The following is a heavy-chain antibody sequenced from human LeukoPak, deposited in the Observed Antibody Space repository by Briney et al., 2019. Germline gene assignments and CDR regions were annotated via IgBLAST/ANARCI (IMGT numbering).Heavy chain of an antibody. CDR1: GFTFSSYA. CDR3: ARERWDLISNKYYYYGLDV. D-gene: IGHD1-26*01. CDR2: ISYDGSNK. Sequence: GGSLRLSCAASGFTFSSYAMHWVRQAPGKGLEWVAVISYDGSNKYYADSVKGRFTIPRDNSKNTLYLQMNSLRAEDTAVYYCARERWDLISNKYYYYGLDVWGQGTTVTVSS. V-gene: IGHV3-30-3*01. J-gene: IGHJ6*02.